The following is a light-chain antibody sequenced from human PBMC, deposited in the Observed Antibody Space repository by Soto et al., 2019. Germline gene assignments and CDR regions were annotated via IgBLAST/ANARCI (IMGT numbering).Light chain of an antibody. J-gene: IGLJ2*01. V-gene: IGLV2-14*01. CDR2: DVS. CDR1: SSDVGGYNY. CDR3: SSYTSSSTYVV. Sequence: QSALTQPASVSGSPGQSITISCTGTSSDVGGYNYVSWYQQHPGKAPKLMIYDVSNRPSGVSNRCTGSKSGNTAPLTISGLQAEDEADYYCSSYTSSSTYVVFGGGTQLTVL.